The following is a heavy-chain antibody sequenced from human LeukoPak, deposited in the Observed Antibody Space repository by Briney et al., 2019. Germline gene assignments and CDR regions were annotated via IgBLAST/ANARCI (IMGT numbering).Heavy chain of an antibody. D-gene: IGHD3-22*01. CDR3: ANGSSFISGYSYNWFDP. V-gene: IGHV3-7*03. CDR2: IKQDGSEK. Sequence: GGSLRLSCAASGFTFSSYWMSWVRQAPGKGLEWVANIKQDGSEKYHVDSVKGRFTISRDNAKNSLYLQMNSLRVEDTAVYYCANGSSFISGYSYNWFDPWGQGTLVTVSS. CDR1: GFTFSSYW. J-gene: IGHJ5*02.